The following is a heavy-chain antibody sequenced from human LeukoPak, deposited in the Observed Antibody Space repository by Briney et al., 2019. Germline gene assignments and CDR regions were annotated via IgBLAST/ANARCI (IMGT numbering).Heavy chain of an antibody. J-gene: IGHJ5*02. V-gene: IGHV3-30*02. CDR3: AKELAIFGVVGRGFDP. Sequence: GGSLRLSCAASGFTFSSYGMHWVRQAPGKGLERVAFIRYDGSNKYYADSVKGRFTISRDNSKNTLYLQMNSLRAEDTAVYYCAKELAIFGVVGRGFDPWGQGTLVTVSS. CDR1: GFTFSSYG. D-gene: IGHD3-3*01. CDR2: IRYDGSNK.